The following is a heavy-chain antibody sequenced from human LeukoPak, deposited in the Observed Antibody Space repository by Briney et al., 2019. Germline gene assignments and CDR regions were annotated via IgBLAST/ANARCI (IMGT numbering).Heavy chain of an antibody. CDR2: ISSSSSTI. D-gene: IGHD3-10*01. CDR1: GFTFSSYS. CDR3: ARWQGVTMVRAARGQFDY. J-gene: IGHJ4*02. V-gene: IGHV3-48*01. Sequence: PGGSLRLSCAASGFTFSSYSMNWVRQAPGKGLEWVSYISSSSSTIYYADPVKGRFTISRDNAKNPLYLQMNSLRAEDTAVYYCARWQGVTMVRAARGQFDYWGQGTLVTVSS.